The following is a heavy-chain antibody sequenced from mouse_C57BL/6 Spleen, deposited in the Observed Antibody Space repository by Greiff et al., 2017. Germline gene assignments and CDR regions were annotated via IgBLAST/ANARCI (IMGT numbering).Heavy chain of an antibody. Sequence: QVQLQQPGAELVKPGASVKLSCKASGYTFTSYWMHWVKQRPGQGLEWIGMIHPNSGSTNYNEKFKSKATLTVDKSSSTAYMQLSSLTSEDSAVYYCAGGLLLLRSFAYWGQGTLVTVSA. D-gene: IGHD1-1*01. CDR1: GYTFTSYW. J-gene: IGHJ3*01. CDR2: IHPNSGST. V-gene: IGHV1-64*01. CDR3: AGGLLLLRSFAY.